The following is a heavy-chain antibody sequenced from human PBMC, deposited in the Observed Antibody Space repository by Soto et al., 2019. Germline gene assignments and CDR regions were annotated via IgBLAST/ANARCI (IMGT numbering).Heavy chain of an antibody. V-gene: IGHV3-23*01. CDR1: GFTFSSYA. Sequence: GGSLRLSCAASGFTFSSYAMSWVRQAPGKGLEWVSAISGSGGSTYYADSVKGRFTISRDNAQNSLFLQMNTLRPEDSAIYYCARVAYWGPGTQVTSPQ. CDR2: ISGSGGST. J-gene: IGHJ4*02. CDR3: ARVAY.